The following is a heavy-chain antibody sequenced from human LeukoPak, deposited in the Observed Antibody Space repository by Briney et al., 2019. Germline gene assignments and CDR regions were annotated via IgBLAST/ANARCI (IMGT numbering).Heavy chain of an antibody. CDR2: IYHSGST. J-gene: IGHJ1*01. CDR3: ARAPYSSGWHGYFQH. Sequence: PSETLSLTCTVSGYSISSGYYWGWIRQPPGKGLEWIGSIYHSGSTYYNPSLKSRVTISVDTSKNQFSLKLSSVTAADTAVYYCARAPYSSGWHGYFQHWGQGTLVTVSS. CDR1: GYSISSGYY. D-gene: IGHD6-19*01. V-gene: IGHV4-38-2*02.